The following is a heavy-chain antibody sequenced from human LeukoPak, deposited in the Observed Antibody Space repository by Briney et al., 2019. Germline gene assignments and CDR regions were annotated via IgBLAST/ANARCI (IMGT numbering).Heavy chain of an antibody. CDR1: GYIFTNFA. V-gene: IGHV1-3*01. CDR2: INPGNGNT. D-gene: IGHD2-2*01. CDR3: AKDRDCSTNTCYDLDY. J-gene: IGHJ4*02. Sequence: ASVKVSCKASGYIFTNFAMHWVRQAPGQSLEWMGWINPGNGNTKYSQKFRDRVTMTRDTSASTAYMELSSLRSEDRAVYYCAKDRDCSTNTCYDLDYWGQGTLVTVSS.